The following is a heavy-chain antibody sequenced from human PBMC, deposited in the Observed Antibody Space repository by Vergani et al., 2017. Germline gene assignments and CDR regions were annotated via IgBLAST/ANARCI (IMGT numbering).Heavy chain of an antibody. D-gene: IGHD3-9*01. V-gene: IGHV1-2*02. CDR2: FNPNSGDT. Sequence: QVQLVQSGAEVKKPGASVKVSCKASGYTFTGYYMHWVRQAPGQGLEWMGWFNPNSGDTNYAQKFQGRVTMTSDTSISTAYMELSRLRSEDTAVYYWEREGDIWTGYSSGFDPGGQGTLVTVSS. CDR1: GYTFTGYY. CDR3: EREGDIWTGYSSGFDP. J-gene: IGHJ5*02.